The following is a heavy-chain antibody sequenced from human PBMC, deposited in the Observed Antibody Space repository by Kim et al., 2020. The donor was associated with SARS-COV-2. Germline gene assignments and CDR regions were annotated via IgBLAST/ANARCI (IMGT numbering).Heavy chain of an antibody. CDR1: GFTFSSYG. Sequence: GGSLRLSCAASGFTFSSYGMHWVRQAPGKGLEWVAVIWYDGSNKYYADSVKGRFTISRDNSKNTLYLQMNSLRAEDTAVYYCAKEGSGWFDGWSSYFQHWGQGTLVTVSS. CDR3: AKEGSGWFDGWSSYFQH. J-gene: IGHJ1*01. D-gene: IGHD6-19*01. V-gene: IGHV3-33*06. CDR2: IWYDGSNK.